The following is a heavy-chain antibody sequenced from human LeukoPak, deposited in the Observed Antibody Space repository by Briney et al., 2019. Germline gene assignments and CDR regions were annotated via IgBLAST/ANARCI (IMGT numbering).Heavy chain of an antibody. J-gene: IGHJ4*02. Sequence: ASVKVSCKASGYTFTGYYMHWVRQAPGQGLEWMGWINPNSGGTNYAQKFQGRVTMTRDTSISTAYMELSRLRSDDTAVYYCANGIGSDRWRVPDFDYWGQGTLVTVSS. V-gene: IGHV1-2*02. CDR2: INPNSGGT. CDR1: GYTFTGYY. D-gene: IGHD1-26*01. CDR3: ANGIGSDRWRVPDFDY.